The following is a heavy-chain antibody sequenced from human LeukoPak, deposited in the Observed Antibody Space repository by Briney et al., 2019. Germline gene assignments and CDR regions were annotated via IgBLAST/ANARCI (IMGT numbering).Heavy chain of an antibody. Sequence: GGSLRLSCAASGFTFSGSAMHWVRQASGKGLEWVGRIRSKANSYATAYAASVKGRFTISRDDSKNTAYLQMNSLKTEDTAVYYCTSIVATEDYWGQGTLVTVSS. CDR2: IRSKANSYAT. J-gene: IGHJ4*02. CDR1: GFTFSGSA. CDR3: TSIVATEDY. D-gene: IGHD5-12*01. V-gene: IGHV3-73*01.